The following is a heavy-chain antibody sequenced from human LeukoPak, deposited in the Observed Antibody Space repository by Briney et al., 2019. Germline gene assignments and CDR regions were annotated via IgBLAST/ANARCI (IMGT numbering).Heavy chain of an antibody. Sequence: GGSLRLSCAASEFTVSSNYMTWVRQAPGKGLEWVSIISSGGNTYNADSVKGRFTISRDISKHTLYLQMNSLRAEDTAVYYCARGDSSGYAFDYWGQGTLVTVSS. CDR3: ARGDSSGYAFDY. CDR2: ISSGGNT. D-gene: IGHD3-22*01. CDR1: EFTVSSNY. J-gene: IGHJ4*02. V-gene: IGHV3-53*01.